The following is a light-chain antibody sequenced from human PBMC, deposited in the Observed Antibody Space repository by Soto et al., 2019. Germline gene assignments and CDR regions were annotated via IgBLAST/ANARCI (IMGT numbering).Light chain of an antibody. Sequence: QSALTQPASVSGFPGQSITISCTGTSSDAGGYNYVSWYQQHPGKAPKLMIYEVSNWPSGVSNRFSGSKSGNTASLTISGLQAEDEADYYCSSYTSSNTPVVFGGGTKLTVL. V-gene: IGLV2-14*01. CDR2: EVS. CDR1: SSDAGGYNY. CDR3: SSYTSSNTPVV. J-gene: IGLJ2*01.